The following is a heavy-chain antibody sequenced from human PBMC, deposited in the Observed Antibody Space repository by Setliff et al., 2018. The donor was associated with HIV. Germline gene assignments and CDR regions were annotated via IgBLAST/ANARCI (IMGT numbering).Heavy chain of an antibody. CDR2: IIPIFGTA. J-gene: IGHJ4*02. CDR1: GGTFSSYA. V-gene: IGHV1-69*13. Sequence: GASVKVSCKASGGTFSSYAISWVRQAPGQGLEWMGGIIPIFGTANYAQKFQGRVTITADESTSTAYMELSSLRSEDTAVYYCAGGGWGGTTSLVGLDYWGQGTLVTVSS. CDR3: AGGGWGGTTSLVGLDY. D-gene: IGHD1-26*01.